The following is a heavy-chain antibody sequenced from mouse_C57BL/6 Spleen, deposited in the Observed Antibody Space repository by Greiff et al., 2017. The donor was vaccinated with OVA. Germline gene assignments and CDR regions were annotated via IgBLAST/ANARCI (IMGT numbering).Heavy chain of an antibody. Sequence: QVQLQQPGAELVRPGSSVKLSCKASGYTFTSYWMHWVKQRPIQGLEWIGNIDPSDSETHYNQKFKDKATLTVDKSSSTAYMQLSSLTSEDSAVYYCARGRLLYYYAMDYWGQGTSVTVSS. V-gene: IGHV1-52*01. D-gene: IGHD1-1*01. CDR3: ARGRLLYYYAMDY. CDR1: GYTFTSYW. CDR2: IDPSDSET. J-gene: IGHJ4*01.